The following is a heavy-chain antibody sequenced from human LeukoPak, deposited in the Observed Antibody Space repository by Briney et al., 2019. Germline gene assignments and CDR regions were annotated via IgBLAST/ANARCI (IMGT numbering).Heavy chain of an antibody. CDR2: IHVTGTT. J-gene: IGHJ5*02. CDR1: PGSIGGHGYY. V-gene: IGHV4-39*01. Sequence: SETLSLTCTVSPGSIGGHGYYWAYLRQPPRKGLEWIGTIHVTGTTHFNPSLMSRVTISIDSSKNQFSLKLSSVTAADTAVYYCARQNIYCSRTSCYEVDWFDPWGQGTLVTVSS. D-gene: IGHD2-2*01. CDR3: ARQNIYCSRTSCYEVDWFDP.